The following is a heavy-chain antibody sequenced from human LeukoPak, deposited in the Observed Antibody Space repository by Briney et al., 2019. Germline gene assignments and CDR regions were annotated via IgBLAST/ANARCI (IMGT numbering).Heavy chain of an antibody. D-gene: IGHD5-18*01. V-gene: IGHV3-7*01. CDR1: GFTFSSYW. J-gene: IGHJ3*02. CDR2: IKQDGSEK. Sequence: PGGSLRLSCAASGFTFSSYWMSWVRQAPGKGLEWVANIKQDGSEKYYVDSVKGRFTISRDNAKNSLYLQMNSLRAEDTAVYYCARDVDTAMARPYAFDIWGQGTKVTVSS. CDR3: ARDVDTAMARPYAFDI.